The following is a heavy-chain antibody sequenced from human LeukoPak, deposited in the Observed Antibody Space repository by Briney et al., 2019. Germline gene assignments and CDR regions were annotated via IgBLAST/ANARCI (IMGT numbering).Heavy chain of an antibody. Sequence: KPSETLSLTRTVSGGSMSIGSYYWGWIRQPPGKGLEWIGSIYYIENTYYNPSLKSRVTISVDTSKNQFSLKLTSVTAADTAVYYCARGYYDVLTRQPKDFDCRGQGTLVTVSS. CDR1: GGSMSIGSYY. J-gene: IGHJ4*02. CDR3: ARGYYDVLTRQPKDFDC. D-gene: IGHD3-9*01. CDR2: IYYIENT. V-gene: IGHV4-39*01.